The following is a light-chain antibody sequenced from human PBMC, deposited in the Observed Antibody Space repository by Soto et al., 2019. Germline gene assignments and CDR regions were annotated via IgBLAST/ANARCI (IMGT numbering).Light chain of an antibody. CDR3: QQYKDWRT. J-gene: IGKJ1*01. CDR2: GAS. V-gene: IGKV3-15*01. CDR1: QSVGSN. Sequence: EIVMTQSPATLSVSPGARVTLSCRASQSVGSNLAWYQQKPGQTPRLLVFGASTRATGIPARFSGSGSGTEFTLTISSLQSEDFAVYYCQQYKDWRTFGQGTKVEIE.